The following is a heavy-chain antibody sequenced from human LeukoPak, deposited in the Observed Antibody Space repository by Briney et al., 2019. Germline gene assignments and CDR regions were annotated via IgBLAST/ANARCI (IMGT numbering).Heavy chain of an antibody. D-gene: IGHD3-10*02. CDR1: GFTFSSYE. Sequence: PGGSLRLSCAASGFTFSSYEMNWVRQAPGKGLEWVSYISSSGSTIYYADSVKGRFTISRDNAKYSLYLQMNSLRGEDTGVYYCAELGITMIGGVWGKGTRVTIS. CDR2: ISSSGSTI. V-gene: IGHV3-48*03. J-gene: IGHJ6*03. CDR3: AELGITMIGGV.